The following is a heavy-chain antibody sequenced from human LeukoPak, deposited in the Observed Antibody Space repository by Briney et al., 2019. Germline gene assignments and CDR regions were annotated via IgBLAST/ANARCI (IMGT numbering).Heavy chain of an antibody. Sequence: SETLSLTCAVYGGSFSGYYWTRIRQPPGKGLEWIGEINHSGSANYNPSLKSRVAISVDTSKNQFSLNLSSVTAADTAVYYCARGPTTHYFESIGYYYFDSWGQGILVTVSS. CDR1: GGSFSGYY. J-gene: IGHJ4*02. CDR3: ARGPTTHYFESIGYYYFDS. D-gene: IGHD3-22*01. V-gene: IGHV4-34*01. CDR2: INHSGSA.